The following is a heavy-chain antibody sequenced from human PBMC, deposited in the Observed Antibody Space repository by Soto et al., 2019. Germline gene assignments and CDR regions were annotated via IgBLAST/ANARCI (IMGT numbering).Heavy chain of an antibody. Sequence: VPLVESGGIGVQTGGSLRLSCAAAGFDFEDYAMHWVRQVPGKGLEWVSLTNSDGTDSYYVDSVKGRFTISRDNAKTTLYLQMDRLRPEDTALYFCAKSLYYYDSSPLDHWGQGTLVTVSS. CDR2: TNSDGTDS. V-gene: IGHV3-43D*04. CDR3: AKSLYYYDSSPLDH. CDR1: GFDFEDYA. J-gene: IGHJ4*02. D-gene: IGHD3-22*01.